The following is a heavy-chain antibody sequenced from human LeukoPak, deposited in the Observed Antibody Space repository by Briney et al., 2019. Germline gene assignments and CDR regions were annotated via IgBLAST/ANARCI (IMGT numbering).Heavy chain of an antibody. J-gene: IGHJ4*02. D-gene: IGHD1-26*01. CDR1: GGSISSGGYY. CDR3: ARWDSPTFDY. V-gene: IGHV4-31*03. Sequence: PSQTLSLTCTVSGGSISSGGYYWSWIRQHPGKGLEWIGYIYYSGSSYYNPSLKSRVTISVDTSKNQFSLKLSSVTAADTAVYYCARWDSPTFDYWGQGTLVTVSS. CDR2: IYYSGSS.